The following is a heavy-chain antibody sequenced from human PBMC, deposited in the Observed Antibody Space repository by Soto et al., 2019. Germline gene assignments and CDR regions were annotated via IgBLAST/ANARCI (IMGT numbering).Heavy chain of an antibody. CDR2: IKGEGSRT. CDR1: EFAFSNWG. V-gene: IGHV3-74*01. J-gene: IGHJ4*02. CDR3: AKDLHDAAADY. D-gene: IGHD6-13*01. Sequence: DVQLVESGGGLFQPGGPLSFPCAAFEFAFSNWGRTGVAQAPGKGLVWVSRIKGEGSRTNYADSVKGRFTVSRDNAKNTVYLQVNSLRVEDTAVYYCAKDLHDAAADYWGQGTLVTVSS.